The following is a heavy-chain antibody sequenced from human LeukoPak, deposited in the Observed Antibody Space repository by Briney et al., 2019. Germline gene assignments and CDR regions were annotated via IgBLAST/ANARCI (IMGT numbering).Heavy chain of an antibody. D-gene: IGHD3-3*01. CDR2: IYYSGSI. CDR1: GDSISSSSYF. Sequence: SETLSLTCTVSGDSISSSSYFWVWIRQPPGKGLEWIGSIYYSGSIYYNPSLKSRVTISVDKSKNQFSLKLSSVTAADTAVYYCNRYTIFGVDHTDMDVWGKGTTVTVSS. V-gene: IGHV4-39*07. J-gene: IGHJ6*03. CDR3: NRYTIFGVDHTDMDV.